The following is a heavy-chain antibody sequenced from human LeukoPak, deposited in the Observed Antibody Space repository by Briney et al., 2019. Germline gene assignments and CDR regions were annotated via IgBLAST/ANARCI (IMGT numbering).Heavy chain of an antibody. Sequence: SETLSLTCDVSAYSITSGYYWGWIRQPPGKRLEWIGSIYHSGTTYYNPSLKTRVTISQDTSKNQFSLKLRSVTDADTAVYYCARSSFTSGYYYHMDVWGKETTVTVSS. CDR2: IYHSGTT. CDR3: ARSSFTSGYYYHMDV. J-gene: IGHJ6*03. CDR1: AYSITSGYY. V-gene: IGHV4-38-2*01. D-gene: IGHD3-22*01.